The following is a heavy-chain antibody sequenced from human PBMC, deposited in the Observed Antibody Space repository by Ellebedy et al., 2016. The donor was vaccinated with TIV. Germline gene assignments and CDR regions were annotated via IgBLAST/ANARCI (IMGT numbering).Heavy chain of an antibody. CDR2: ISGSGGST. D-gene: IGHD6-6*01. J-gene: IGHJ6*03. Sequence: GESLKISCAASGFTFSSYAMSWVRQAPGKGLEWVSAISGSGGSTYYADSVKGRFTISRDNSKNTLYLQMNSLRAEDTAVYYCAKDTIAAHYYYYMDVWGKGTTVTVSS. V-gene: IGHV3-23*01. CDR3: AKDTIAAHYYYYMDV. CDR1: GFTFSSYA.